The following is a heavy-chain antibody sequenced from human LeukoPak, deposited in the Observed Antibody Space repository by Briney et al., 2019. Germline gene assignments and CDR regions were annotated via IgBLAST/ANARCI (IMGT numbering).Heavy chain of an antibody. CDR3: ASGVVVPAAFMDV. V-gene: IGHV4-39*07. Sequence: PSETLSLTCTVSGGSISSSSYYWGWIRQPPGKGLEWIGSIYYSGSTYYNPSLKSRVTISVDTSKNQFSLKLSSVTAADTAMYYCASGVVVPAAFMDVWGKGTTVTVSS. CDR1: GGSISSSSYY. CDR2: IYYSGST. J-gene: IGHJ6*03. D-gene: IGHD2-2*01.